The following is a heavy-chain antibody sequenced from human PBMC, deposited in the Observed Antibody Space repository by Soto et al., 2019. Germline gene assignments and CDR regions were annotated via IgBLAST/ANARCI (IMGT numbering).Heavy chain of an antibody. Sequence: SETLSLTCAVYVGSFSGYYWSWIRQPPGKGLEWIGEINHSGSTNYNPSLKSRVSISVDTSKNHFSLKLSSVTAADTAVYYCARNYGSGSYRTIDYWGQGTLVTVSS. CDR1: VGSFSGYY. D-gene: IGHD3-10*01. V-gene: IGHV4-34*01. CDR2: INHSGST. CDR3: ARNYGSGSYRTIDY. J-gene: IGHJ4*02.